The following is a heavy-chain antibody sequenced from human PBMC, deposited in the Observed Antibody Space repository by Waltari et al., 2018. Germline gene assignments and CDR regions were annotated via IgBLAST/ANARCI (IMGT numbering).Heavy chain of an antibody. V-gene: IGHV1-2*02. CDR2: INPNSGDT. J-gene: IGHJ4*02. Sequence: QVQLVQSGAEVKKPGASVKVSCKGSGYTFTDYYMHWVRQAPGQGLEWMGWINPNSGDTNYAQKFQGSVTVTRDTSISTAYMELSILRSDDTAVYYCARSIVAPGGGPDPSLDYWGQGTLVTVSS. CDR3: ARSIVAPGGGPDPSLDY. CDR1: GYTFTDYY. D-gene: IGHD5-12*01.